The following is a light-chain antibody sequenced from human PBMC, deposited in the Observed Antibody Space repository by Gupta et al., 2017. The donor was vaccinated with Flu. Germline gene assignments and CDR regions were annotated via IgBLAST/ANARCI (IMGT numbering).Light chain of an antibody. CDR1: SGHSSRA. J-gene: IGLJ2*01. CDR3: QTWGAGLKV. CDR2: VNSDGSH. V-gene: IGLV4-69*01. Sequence: VNITCTLTSGHSSRAIAWHQQQPEKGPRYLMKVNSDGSHSKGDGIPDRFSGSSSGAERYLTISRRQFDDEADYYCQTWGAGLKVFGGGTKLTVL.